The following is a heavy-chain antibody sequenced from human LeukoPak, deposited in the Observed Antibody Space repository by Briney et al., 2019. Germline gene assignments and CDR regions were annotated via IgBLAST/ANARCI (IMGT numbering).Heavy chain of an antibody. V-gene: IGHV3-66*01. CDR1: GSTVSSNY. CDR2: IYGGGGT. J-gene: IGHJ4*02. CDR3: AAPRGGSTVYYFDY. D-gene: IGHD2-8*02. Sequence: QPGGSLRLSCAASGSTVSSNYMNWVRQAPGKGLEGVSAIYGGGGTYYADSVKGRFTISRDSSKNTMYLQMNSLRAEDTAVYYCAAPRGGSTVYYFDYWGQGTLVTVSS.